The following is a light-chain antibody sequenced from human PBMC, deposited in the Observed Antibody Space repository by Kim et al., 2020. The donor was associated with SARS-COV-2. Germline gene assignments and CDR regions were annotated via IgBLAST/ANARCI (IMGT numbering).Light chain of an antibody. CDR2: GAS. J-gene: IGKJ1*01. Sequence: PGERATLSCRASQSVSSSYLAWYQQKPGQAPRLLIYGASSRATGIPDRFSGSGSGTDFTLTISRLEPKDFAVYYCQQYGSSPPWTFGQGTKVEIK. CDR3: QQYGSSPPWT. V-gene: IGKV3-20*01. CDR1: QSVSSSY.